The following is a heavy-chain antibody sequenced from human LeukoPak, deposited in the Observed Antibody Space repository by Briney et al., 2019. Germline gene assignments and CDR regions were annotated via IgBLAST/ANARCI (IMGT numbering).Heavy chain of an antibody. CDR2: IYTSGST. V-gene: IGHV4-61*02. J-gene: IGHJ6*03. CDR1: GGSISSGSYY. Sequence: SETLSLTCTVSGGSISSGSYYWSWIRQPAGKGLEWIGRIYTSGSTNYNPSLKSRVTISVDTSKNQFSLKLSSVTAADTAVYYCARTRGDHGPYCSGGSCYPYYYYYYMDVWGKGTTVTVSS. D-gene: IGHD2-15*01. CDR3: ARTRGDHGPYCSGGSCYPYYYYYYMDV.